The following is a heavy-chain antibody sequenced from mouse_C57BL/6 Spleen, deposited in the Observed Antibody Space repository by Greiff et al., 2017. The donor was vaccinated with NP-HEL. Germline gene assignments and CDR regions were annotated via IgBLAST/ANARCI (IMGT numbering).Heavy chain of an antibody. CDR3: AGEYDDYDGYAMDY. J-gene: IGHJ4*01. V-gene: IGHV5-17*01. Sequence: EVMLVESGGGLVKPGGSLKLSCAASGFTFSDYGMHWVRQAPEKGLEWVAYISSGSSTIYYADTVKGRFTISRDNAKNTLFLQMTSLRSEDTARYYCAGEYDDYDGYAMDYWGQGTSVTVSS. CDR2: ISSGSSTI. CDR1: GFTFSDYG. D-gene: IGHD2-4*01.